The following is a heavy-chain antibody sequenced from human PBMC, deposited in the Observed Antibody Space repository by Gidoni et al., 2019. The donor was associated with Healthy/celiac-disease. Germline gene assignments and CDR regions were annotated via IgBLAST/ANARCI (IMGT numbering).Heavy chain of an antibody. CDR1: GGSFSGYY. CDR2: INHSGS. Sequence: QVQLQQWGAGLLKPSETLSLTCAVYGGSFSGYYWSWIRQPPGKGLEWIGEINHSGSTISVDTSKNQFSLKLSSVTAADTAVYYCARGRGRYFDWLSDGYFDLWGRGTLVTVSS. J-gene: IGHJ2*01. V-gene: IGHV4-34*01. CDR3: ARGRGRYFDWLSDGYFDL. D-gene: IGHD3-9*01.